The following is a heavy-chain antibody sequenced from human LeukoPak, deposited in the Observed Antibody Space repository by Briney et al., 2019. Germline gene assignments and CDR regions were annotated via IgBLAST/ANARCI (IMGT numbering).Heavy chain of an antibody. V-gene: IGHV3-43*02. J-gene: IGHJ4*02. CDR1: GFTFDDYA. D-gene: IGHD3-16*02. CDR3: AKDKRGGIGDY. Sequence: GGSLRLSCAASGFTFDDYALHWVRQTPGKGLECVSLISEDGGDTWYADSVKGRFTISRDNSKNALYLQMNSLRAETTAFYYCAKDKRGGIGDYWGQGTLVTVSS. CDR2: ISEDGGDT.